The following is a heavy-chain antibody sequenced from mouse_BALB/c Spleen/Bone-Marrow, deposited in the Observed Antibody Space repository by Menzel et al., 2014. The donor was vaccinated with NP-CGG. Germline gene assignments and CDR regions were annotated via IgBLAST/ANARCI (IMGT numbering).Heavy chain of an antibody. Sequence: EVQLQQSGAELVKPGASVKLSCTASGFNIKDTYMHWVKQRPEQGLEGIGRIDPANGNTKYDPKFQDKATITADTSSNTAYLQLSSLTSEDTAVYYCANYYYGYYFDYWGQGTTLTVSS. V-gene: IGHV14-3*02. CDR1: GFNIKDTY. CDR3: ANYYYGYYFDY. J-gene: IGHJ2*01. D-gene: IGHD1-1*01. CDR2: IDPANGNT.